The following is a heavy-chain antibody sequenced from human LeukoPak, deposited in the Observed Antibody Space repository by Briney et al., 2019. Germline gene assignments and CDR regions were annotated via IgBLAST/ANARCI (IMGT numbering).Heavy chain of an antibody. D-gene: IGHD5-18*01. Sequence: GASVNVACKASGYTFTGYYIHWVRQAPGQGLEWMVWINPNSGGTNYAEKFEGSVTMTMDSSISTAYMELSRLRSGATAVYYCARGTGEGYSYGRYYFDYWGQGTLVTVSS. J-gene: IGHJ4*02. V-gene: IGHV1-2*02. CDR2: INPNSGGT. CDR1: GYTFTGYY. CDR3: ARGTGEGYSYGRYYFDY.